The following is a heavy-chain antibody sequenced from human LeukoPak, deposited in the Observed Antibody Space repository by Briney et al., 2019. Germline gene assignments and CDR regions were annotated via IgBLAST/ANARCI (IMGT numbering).Heavy chain of an antibody. D-gene: IGHD4-11*01. CDR3: ARDGFWDYRDYYYYGMDV. Sequence: SETLSLTCTVSGGSISSSSYYWGWIRQPPGKGLEWIGSIYYSGSTYYNPSLKSRVTISVDTSKNQFSLKLSSVTAADTAVYYCARDGFWDYRDYYYYGMDVWGQGTTVTVSS. CDR2: IYYSGST. V-gene: IGHV4-39*02. CDR1: GGSISSSSYY. J-gene: IGHJ6*02.